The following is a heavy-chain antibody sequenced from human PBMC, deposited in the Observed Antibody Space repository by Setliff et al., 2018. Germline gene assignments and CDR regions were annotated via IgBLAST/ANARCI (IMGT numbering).Heavy chain of an antibody. CDR2: MNPNSGNT. J-gene: IGHJ5*02. V-gene: IGHV1-8*01. CDR3: ARRYSGTSRGAFDP. Sequence: ASVKVSCKASGYTFSSYDINWVRQATGQGPEWMGWMNPNSGNTGYAQKFQGRVSMTRNTSISTAYMELSNLRSEDTAVYFCARRYSGTSRGAFDPWGPGTLVTVS. CDR1: GYTFSSYD. D-gene: IGHD1-26*01.